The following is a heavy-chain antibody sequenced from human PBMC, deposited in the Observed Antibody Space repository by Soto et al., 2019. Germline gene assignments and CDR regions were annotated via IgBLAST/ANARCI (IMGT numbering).Heavy chain of an antibody. CDR3: AGGGGVGVAGSAAFDM. CDR1: GYPVTAYY. J-gene: IGHJ3*02. CDR2: INPATGAA. D-gene: IGHD3-3*01. Sequence: QLHLVQSGAVVKKPGASVTVSCSASGYPVTAYYMHWVRQAPGRGLEWMGGINPATGAAKYTQTFRGRVTMARGTATSTGFNGLGGLASGGTGGFFLAGGGGVGVAGSAAFDMWGQGTLVTVSS. V-gene: IGHV1-2*02.